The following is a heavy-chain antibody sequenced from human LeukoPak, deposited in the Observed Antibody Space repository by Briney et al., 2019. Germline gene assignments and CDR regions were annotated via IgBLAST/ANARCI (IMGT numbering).Heavy chain of an antibody. CDR2: LTDNGDAT. J-gene: IGHJ1*01. D-gene: IGHD2-21*02. CDR3: ARGGHIVVVTSGVLAEYFQH. V-gene: IGHV3-23*01. CDR1: GLTFSHYA. Sequence: GGSLRLSCAVSGLTFSHYAMSWVRQAPGTGLEWVGSLTDNGDATYYGDSVKGRLTISRGNSKNTVYLQMNSLRAEDTAVYYCARGGHIVVVTSGVLAEYFQHWGQGTLVTVSS.